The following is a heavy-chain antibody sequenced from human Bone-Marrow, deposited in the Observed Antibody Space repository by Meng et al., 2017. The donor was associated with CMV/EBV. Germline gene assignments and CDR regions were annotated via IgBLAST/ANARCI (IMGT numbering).Heavy chain of an antibody. CDR1: GNTFTDHY. J-gene: IGHJ4*02. CDR3: ARIDLRLPPDCSSTSCYPGDDY. D-gene: IGHD2-2*01. CDR2: INPNSGGT. Sequence: ASVKVSCKASGNTFTDHYLHWVRQAPGQGLEWMGWINPNSGGTNYAQKFQGRVTMTRDTSISTAYMELSSLRSEDTAVYYCARIDLRLPPDCSSTSCYPGDDYWGQGTLVTVSS. V-gene: IGHV1-2*02.